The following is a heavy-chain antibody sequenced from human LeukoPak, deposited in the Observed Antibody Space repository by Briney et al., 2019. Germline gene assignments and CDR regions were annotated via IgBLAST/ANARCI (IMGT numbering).Heavy chain of an antibody. D-gene: IGHD3-3*01. CDR3: ASAPRRFGVVRGDAFDI. CDR2: ISGSGGST. Sequence: GGSLRLSCAASGFTFSSYAMSWVRQAPGKGLEWVSAISGSGGSTYYADSVKGRFTISRDNSKNTLYLQMNSLRAEDTAVYYCASAPRRFGVVRGDAFDIWGQGTMVTVSS. CDR1: GFTFSSYA. J-gene: IGHJ3*02. V-gene: IGHV3-23*01.